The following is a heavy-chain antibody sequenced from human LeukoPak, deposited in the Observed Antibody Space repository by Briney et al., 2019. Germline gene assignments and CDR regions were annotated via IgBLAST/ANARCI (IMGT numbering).Heavy chain of an antibody. CDR3: ARDRDRGYELGY. J-gene: IGHJ4*02. D-gene: IGHD5-12*01. Sequence: GGSLRLSCQGSGFNFGDYAMTWIRQAPGKGLEWLGYIRNQAWGRTTKYAPSVGGSFKISRHNYKALTYLEITPLRIEDTGVYFCARDRDRGYELGYWGQGTPVIVSS. V-gene: IGHV3-49*03. CDR2: IRNQAWGRTT. CDR1: GFNFGDYA.